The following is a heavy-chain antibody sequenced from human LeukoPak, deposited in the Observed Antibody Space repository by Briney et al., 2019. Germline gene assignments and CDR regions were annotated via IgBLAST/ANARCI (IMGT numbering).Heavy chain of an antibody. CDR1: GGTFSSYA. CDR2: IIPIFGTA. CDR3: ARDGGLAASYYYYMDV. J-gene: IGHJ6*03. Sequence: SVKVSCKASGGTFSSYAISWVRQAPGQGLEWMGGIIPIFGTANYAQKFQGRDTITTDESTSTAYMELSSLRSEDTAVYYCARDGGLAASYYYYMDVWGKGTTVTVSS. V-gene: IGHV1-69*05. D-gene: IGHD2-15*01.